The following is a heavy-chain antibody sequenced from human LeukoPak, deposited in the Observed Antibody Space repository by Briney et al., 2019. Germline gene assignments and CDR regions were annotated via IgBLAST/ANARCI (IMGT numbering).Heavy chain of an antibody. CDR3: ARTMEFRWYYFDY. CDR2: IYYSGST. J-gene: IGHJ4*02. CDR1: GGSISSGDYY. Sequence: PSQTLSLTCTVSGGSISSGDYYWSWIRQPPGKGLEWIGYIYYSGSTYYNPSLKSRVTISVDTSKNQFSLKLSSVTAADTAVYYCARTMEFRWYYFDYWGQGTLVTVSS. V-gene: IGHV4-30-4*01. D-gene: IGHD3-10*01.